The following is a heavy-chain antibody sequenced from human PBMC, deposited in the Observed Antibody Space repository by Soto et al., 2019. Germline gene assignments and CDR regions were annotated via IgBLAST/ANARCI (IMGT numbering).Heavy chain of an antibody. V-gene: IGHV1-18*01. D-gene: IGHD3-16*01. Sequence: QVQLVQSGAEVKKPGASVKVSCKASGYTFSRSGISWVRQAPGQGLEWMGWINGYNGNTNYTQKMQGRITMTTVTPTSTAYMELRSLRSDDTAVYYCARMGDVPYYYYGMDVWGQGTTVIVSS. CDR3: ARMGDVPYYYYGMDV. CDR2: INGYNGNT. J-gene: IGHJ6*02. CDR1: GYTFSRSG.